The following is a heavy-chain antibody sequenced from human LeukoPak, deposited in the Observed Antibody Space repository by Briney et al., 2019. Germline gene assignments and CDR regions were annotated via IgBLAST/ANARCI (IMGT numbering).Heavy chain of an antibody. Sequence: PGGSLRLSCAASGFTFSSYAMNWVRQAPGKGLEWVAVISYDGSNKYYADSVKGRFIISRDNAKNSLYLQMNSLRAEDTAVYYCTMFKCVWGSCSEQWGEGTLVSV. CDR2: ISYDGSNK. CDR3: TMFKCVWGSCSEQ. CDR1: GFTFSSYA. J-gene: IGHJ4*02. D-gene: IGHD3-16*01. V-gene: IGHV3-30-3*01.